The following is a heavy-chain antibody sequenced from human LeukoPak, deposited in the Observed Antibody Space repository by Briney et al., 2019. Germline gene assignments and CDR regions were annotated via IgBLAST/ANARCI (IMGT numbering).Heavy chain of an antibody. CDR1: GYSISSGYY. CDR2: IYYSGST. J-gene: IGHJ4*02. D-gene: IGHD3-10*01. V-gene: IGHV4-38-2*02. Sequence: PSETLSLTCTVSGYSISSGYYWSWIRQPPGKGLEWIGYIYYSGSTNYNPSLKSRVTISVDTSKNQFSLKLSSVTAADTAVYYCARGYGSGSPDYWGPGTLVTVSS. CDR3: ARGYGSGSPDY.